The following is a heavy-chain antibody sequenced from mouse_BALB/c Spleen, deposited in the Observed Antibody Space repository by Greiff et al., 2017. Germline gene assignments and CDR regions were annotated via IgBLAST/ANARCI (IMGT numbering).Heavy chain of an antibody. CDR2: IDPANGNT. D-gene: IGHD4-1*01. V-gene: IGHV14-3*02. J-gene: IGHJ4*01. CDR3: ARSAWDGAYYYAMDY. Sequence: VQLQQSGAELVKPGASVKLSCTASGFNIKDTYMHWVKQRPEQGLEWIGRIDPANGNTKYDPKFQGKATITAETSSNTAYLHLSSLTSEDTAVYYRARSAWDGAYYYAMDYWGQGTSVTVSS. CDR1: GFNIKDTY.